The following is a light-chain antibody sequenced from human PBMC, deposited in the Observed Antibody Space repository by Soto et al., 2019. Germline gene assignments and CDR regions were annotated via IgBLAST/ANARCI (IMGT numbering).Light chain of an antibody. CDR1: SSDVGSYNL. J-gene: IGLJ2*01. Sequence: QSALTQPASVSGSPGQSITISCTGTSSDVGSYNLVSWYQQHPGKAPKLMIYEGSKRPSGVSNRFSGSKSGNTASLTISGLQAEDEADYYCCSYAGSSTGGVFGGGTKLNVL. CDR2: EGS. CDR3: CSYAGSSTGGV. V-gene: IGLV2-23*01.